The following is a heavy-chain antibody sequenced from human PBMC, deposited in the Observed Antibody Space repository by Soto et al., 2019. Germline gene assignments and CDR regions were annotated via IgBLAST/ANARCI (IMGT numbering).Heavy chain of an antibody. CDR1: GFTFSSYA. J-gene: IGHJ6*02. CDR3: ARAGGWSEPKYYYYYGMDV. V-gene: IGHV3-30*01. CDR2: ISYDGSNK. D-gene: IGHD6-19*01. Sequence: QVQLVESGGGVVQPGRSLRLSCAASGFTFSSYAMHWVRQAPGKGLEWVAVISYDGSNKYYAYSVKGRFTISRDNSKNTLYLQMNSLRAGDTAVYSCARAGGWSEPKYYYYYGMDVWGPGTTVTVSS.